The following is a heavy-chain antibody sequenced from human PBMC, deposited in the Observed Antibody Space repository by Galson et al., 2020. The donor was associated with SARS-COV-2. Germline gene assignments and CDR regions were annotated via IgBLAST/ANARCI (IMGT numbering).Heavy chain of an antibody. CDR1: GGTFSSYD. D-gene: IGHD6-19*01. CDR2: IIPIFGTA. J-gene: IGHJ3*01. CDR3: ARDGLVAASTDGFDL. Sequence: SVKVSCKASGGTFSSYDISWVRQAPGQGLEWMGGIIPIFGTANYEQKFQGRVTITADESTHTAYMELRSLRSEDTAMYYCARDGLVAASTDGFDLWGQGTMVTVS. V-gene: IGHV1-69*13.